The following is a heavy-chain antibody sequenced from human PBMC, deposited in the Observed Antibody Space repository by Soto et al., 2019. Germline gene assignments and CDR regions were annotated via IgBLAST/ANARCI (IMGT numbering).Heavy chain of an antibody. Sequence: EVQLVESGGGLIQPGGSLRLSCAVSGFTVSNNYMSWVRQAPGKGLEGVSVIYSGGYTAYGDSVKGRFTISRDNSKNKVFLQMNGRRGDAAGVFYGAANPGGGGYWGQGTLVTVSS. CDR1: GFTVSNNY. J-gene: IGHJ4*02. CDR3: AANPGGGGY. CDR2: IYSGGYT. D-gene: IGHD3-10*01. V-gene: IGHV3-53*01.